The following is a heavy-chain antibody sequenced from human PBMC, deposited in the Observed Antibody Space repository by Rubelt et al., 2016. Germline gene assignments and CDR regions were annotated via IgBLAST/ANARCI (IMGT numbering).Heavy chain of an antibody. V-gene: IGHV4-39*01. CDR3: ARLSYTSGSYYSYDS. Sequence: QLQLQESGPGLVKPSETLSLTCSVSGASISSSTYYWGWIRQPPGRGLEWIGSIDYSGNTYYKPSLETRVTITVDTSKNQFSLRLGSVTAADTAVYYCARLSYTSGSYYSYDSWGQGTLVTVSS. CDR1: GASISSSTYY. J-gene: IGHJ5*01. D-gene: IGHD3-10*01. CDR2: IDYSGNT.